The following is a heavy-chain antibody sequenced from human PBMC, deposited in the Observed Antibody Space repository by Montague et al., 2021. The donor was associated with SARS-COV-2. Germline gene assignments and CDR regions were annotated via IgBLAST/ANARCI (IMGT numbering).Heavy chain of an antibody. V-gene: IGHV3-30*04. CDR3: ARDNYDYVWGSYRYIY. Sequence: SLRLSCAASGFTFSSYALHWVRQAPGKGLEWVAVISYDGSNQYYSYSXXVLFTISRDNSKNTLYLQMNSLRAEDTAVYYCARDNYDYVWGSYRYIYWGQGTLVTVSS. CDR2: ISYDGSNQ. CDR1: GFTFSSYA. J-gene: IGHJ4*02. D-gene: IGHD3-16*02.